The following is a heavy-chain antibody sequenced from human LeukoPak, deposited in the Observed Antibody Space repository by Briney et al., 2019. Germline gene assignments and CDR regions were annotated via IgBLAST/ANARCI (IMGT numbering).Heavy chain of an antibody. CDR2: ISGSGGST. Sequence: LAGGSLRLSCAAPGFTFSSYAMSWVRQAPGKGLEWVSAISGSGGSTYYADSVKGRFTISRDNSKNTLYLQMNSLRAEDTAVYYCAKDFAVAGTFPGVSYWGQGTLVTVSS. D-gene: IGHD6-19*01. CDR3: AKDFAVAGTFPGVSY. CDR1: GFTFSSYA. V-gene: IGHV3-23*01. J-gene: IGHJ4*02.